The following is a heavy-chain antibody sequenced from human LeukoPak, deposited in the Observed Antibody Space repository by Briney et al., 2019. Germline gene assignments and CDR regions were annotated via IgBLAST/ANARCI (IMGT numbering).Heavy chain of an antibody. CDR3: ARSKAHLSTSWYGNWFDP. D-gene: IGHD2-2*01. J-gene: IGHJ5*02. Sequence: SETLSLTCSASGTSITDYCFNWIRQTPGKGLEWIAYIDYSGNTNYSPSLKSRVTISVDTSRNQFSLKLSSVTAADTAVYYCARSKAHLSTSWYGNWFDPWGQGTLVTVSS. CDR1: GTSITDYC. CDR2: IDYSGNT. V-gene: IGHV4-59*08.